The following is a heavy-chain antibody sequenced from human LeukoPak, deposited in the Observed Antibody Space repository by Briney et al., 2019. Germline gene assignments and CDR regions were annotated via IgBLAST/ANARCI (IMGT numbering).Heavy chain of an antibody. J-gene: IGHJ4*02. CDR3: ARDLMITFGGVIA. CDR1: GFTFSSYS. V-gene: IGHV3-48*01. Sequence: GGSLRLSCAASGFTFSSYSMNWVRQAPGKGLEWVSYISSSSSTIYYADSVKGRFTISRDNAKNSLYLQMNSPRAEDTAVYYCARDLMITFGGVIAWGQGTLVTVSS. CDR2: ISSSSSTI. D-gene: IGHD3-16*02.